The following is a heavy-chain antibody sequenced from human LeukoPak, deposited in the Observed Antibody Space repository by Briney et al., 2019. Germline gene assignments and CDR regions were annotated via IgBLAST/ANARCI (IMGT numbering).Heavy chain of an antibody. CDR1: GYTFTGYY. CDR3: ARDLMYYDILTGYQRTNWFDP. Sequence: ASVKVSCKASGYTFTGYYMHWVRQAPGQGLEWMGIINPSGGSTSYAQKFQGRVTMTRDMSTSTVYMELSSLRSEDTAVYYCARDLMYYDILTGYQRTNWFDPWGQGTLVTVSS. J-gene: IGHJ5*02. CDR2: INPSGGST. D-gene: IGHD3-9*01. V-gene: IGHV1-46*01.